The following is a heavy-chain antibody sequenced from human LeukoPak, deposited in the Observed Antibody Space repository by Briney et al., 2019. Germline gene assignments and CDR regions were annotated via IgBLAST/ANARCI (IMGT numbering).Heavy chain of an antibody. CDR3: ARGRASPRYCSSTSCYVEPGAPFDY. CDR2: ISSSSSYI. D-gene: IGHD2-2*01. V-gene: IGHV3-21*01. Sequence: GGSLRLPCAASGFTFSTYSMHWVRQAPGKGLEWVSSISSSSSYIYYADSVKGRFTISRDNAKNSLYLQMNSLRAEDTAVYYCARGRASPRYCSSTSCYVEPGAPFDYWGQGTLVTVSS. J-gene: IGHJ4*02. CDR1: GFTFSTYS.